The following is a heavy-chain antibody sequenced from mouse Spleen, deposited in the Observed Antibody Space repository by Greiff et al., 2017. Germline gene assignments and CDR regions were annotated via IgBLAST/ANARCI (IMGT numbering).Heavy chain of an antibody. J-gene: IGHJ3*01. CDR1: GYTFTSYW. CDR3: ARSGSTMITTRGFAY. Sequence: QVQLQQPGAELVRPGSSVKLSCKASGYTFTSYWMHWVKQRPIQGLEWIGNIDPSDSETHYNQKFKDKATLTVDKSSSTAYMQLSSLTSEDSAVYYCARSGSTMITTRGFAYWGQGTLVTVSA. CDR2: IDPSDSET. V-gene: IGHV1-52*01. D-gene: IGHD2-4*01.